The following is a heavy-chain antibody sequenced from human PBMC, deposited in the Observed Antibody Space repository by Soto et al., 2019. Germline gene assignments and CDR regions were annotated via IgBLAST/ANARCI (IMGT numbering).Heavy chain of an antibody. Sequence: EVQLVESGGGLVQPGRSLRLSCAASGFTFDDYAMHWVRQAPGKGLEWVSGISWNSGSIGYADSVKGRFTISRDNAKNSLYQRMNSLRAEDTALYYCAKDKGRCITIFGVVIGDAFDIWGQGTMVTVSS. V-gene: IGHV3-9*01. CDR2: ISWNSGSI. D-gene: IGHD3-3*01. J-gene: IGHJ3*02. CDR1: GFTFDDYA. CDR3: AKDKGRCITIFGVVIGDAFDI.